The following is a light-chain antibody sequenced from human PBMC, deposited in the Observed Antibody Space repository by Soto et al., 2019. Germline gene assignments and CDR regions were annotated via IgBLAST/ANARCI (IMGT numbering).Light chain of an antibody. Sequence: EIVLTQSPGNLSLSPGERATLSCRASQSVSSSYLAWYQQKPGQAPRLLIYGASSRATGIPDRFSGSGSGTDFTLTISSLEPEDFAVYYCQQYGSSPYTFGQGTKLEIK. CDR2: GAS. CDR1: QSVSSSY. CDR3: QQYGSSPYT. V-gene: IGKV3-20*01. J-gene: IGKJ2*01.